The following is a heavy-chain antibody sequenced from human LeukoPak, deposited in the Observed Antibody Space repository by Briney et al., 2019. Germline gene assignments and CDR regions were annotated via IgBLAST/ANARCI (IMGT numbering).Heavy chain of an antibody. CDR3: ARSRDRLSANWFDP. CDR2: ISAYDGST. D-gene: IGHD2-15*01. CDR1: GYTFTSYG. V-gene: IGHV1-18*01. J-gene: IGHJ5*02. Sequence: GASVTVSRKASGYTFTSYGITWVRQAPGQGLEWMGWISAYDGSTNYAQKLQGRVTMTTDTSTSTAYMELRSLRSDDTAVYYCARSRDRLSANWFDPWGQGTLVTVSS.